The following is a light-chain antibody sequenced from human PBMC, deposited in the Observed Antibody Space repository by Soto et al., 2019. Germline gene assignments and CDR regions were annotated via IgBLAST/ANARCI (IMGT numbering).Light chain of an antibody. CDR1: QSVSSN. CDR3: QQYNNWLLLT. Sequence: EIVMTQSPATPSVSPGERATLSCRASQSVSSNLAWYQQKPGQAPRLLIYGASTRATGIPARFSGSGSGTEFTLTISSLQSEDFAVYYCQQYNNWLLLTFGGGTKVDIK. CDR2: GAS. J-gene: IGKJ4*01. V-gene: IGKV3-15*01.